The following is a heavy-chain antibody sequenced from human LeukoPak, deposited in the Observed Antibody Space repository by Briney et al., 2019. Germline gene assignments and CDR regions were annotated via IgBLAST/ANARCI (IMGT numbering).Heavy chain of an antibody. Sequence: GGSLRLSCVASGFNFSTYWMNWVRQAPGKGLEWVSYTSRSGSTIYYADSVKGRFTISRDNAKNSLYLQMNSLRDEDTAVYYCARRDAHDYWGQGTPVTVSS. D-gene: IGHD2-2*01. CDR1: GFNFSTYW. J-gene: IGHJ4*02. CDR2: TSRSGSTI. CDR3: ARRDAHDY. V-gene: IGHV3-48*02.